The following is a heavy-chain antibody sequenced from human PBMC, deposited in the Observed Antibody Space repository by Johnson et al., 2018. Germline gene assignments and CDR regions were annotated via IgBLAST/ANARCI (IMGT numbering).Heavy chain of an antibody. J-gene: IGHJ6*04. D-gene: IGHD6-19*01. CDR2: INSDGNST. V-gene: IGHV3-74*03. CDR3: VREGSSGWCEMDG. Sequence: EVQLLESGGGLVQPGGSLRLSCVASGFTFSSYWMHWVRHAPGKGLVWVSRINSDGNSTKYADSVKGRITISRDNSKNTLYLQMNSRRAEDTAGDYCVREGSSGWCEMDGWGKGTTVTVAS. CDR1: GFTFSSYW.